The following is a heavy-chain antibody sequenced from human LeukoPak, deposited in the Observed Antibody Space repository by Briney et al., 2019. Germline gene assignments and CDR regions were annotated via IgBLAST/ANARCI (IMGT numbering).Heavy chain of an antibody. V-gene: IGHV4-59*01. CDR2: IYYSGTT. CDR1: GGSISNYY. J-gene: IGHJ4*02. Sequence: SETLSLTCTVSGGSISNYYWGWIRQPPGKGLEWIGYIYYSGTTNYNPSLKSRVTTSVDTSKNQFSLKLNSVTAADTAVYYCARGVYIAAAQYGYWGQGTLVTVSS. CDR3: ARGVYIAAAQYGY. D-gene: IGHD6-13*01.